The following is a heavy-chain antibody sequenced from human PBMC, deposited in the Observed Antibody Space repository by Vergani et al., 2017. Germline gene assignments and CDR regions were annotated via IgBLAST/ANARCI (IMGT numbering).Heavy chain of an antibody. J-gene: IGHJ4*02. CDR1: GFSIDNGYY. CDR2: IYRTGRT. D-gene: IGHD3-3*01. V-gene: IGHV4-38-2*01. CDR3: ARRSGIVYDICSGTQYFFDF. Sequence: QVQLQESGPGLVKPSETLSLTCAVSGFSIDNGYYWDWIRPPPGKGLEWIGSIYRTGRTHFNPSLKSRVTISVDTSNNHFSLRLNSLTAADTAVYYCARRSGIVYDICSGTQYFFDFWGQGTLVTVAS.